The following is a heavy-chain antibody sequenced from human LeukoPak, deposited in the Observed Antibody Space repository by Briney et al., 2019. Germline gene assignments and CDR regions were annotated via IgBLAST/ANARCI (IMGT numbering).Heavy chain of an antibody. D-gene: IGHD3-10*01. V-gene: IGHV3-7*01. Sequence: GGSLRLSCAASGFTFSSYWMSWVRQAPGKGLEWVANIKQDGSAKFYADSLKGRLTISRDNAKNSLYLQMNSLRTEDTAVYYCVRFGIRGVIDELDYWGQGTLVTVSS. J-gene: IGHJ4*02. CDR1: GFTFSSYW. CDR3: VRFGIRGVIDELDY. CDR2: IKQDGSAK.